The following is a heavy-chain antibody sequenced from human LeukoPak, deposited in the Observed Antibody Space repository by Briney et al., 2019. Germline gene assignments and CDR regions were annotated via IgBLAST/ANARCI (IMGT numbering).Heavy chain of an antibody. V-gene: IGHV5-51*01. CDR2: IYPDDSTT. CDR3: ARLYTTLTISIWGRFDP. CDR1: GYSFPSYW. J-gene: IGHJ5*02. Sequence: GESLKISCKGSGYSFPSYWIGWVRQKPGKGLEWLGIIYPDDSTTRYSPFFQGQVTISADKYINTAYLQWSSLKASDTATYYCARLYTTLTISIWGRFDPWGQGTLVSVSS. D-gene: IGHD3-16*01.